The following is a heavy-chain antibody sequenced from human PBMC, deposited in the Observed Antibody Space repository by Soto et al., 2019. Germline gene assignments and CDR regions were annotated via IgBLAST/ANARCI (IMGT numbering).Heavy chain of an antibody. CDR1: GFNFSSYA. V-gene: IGHV3-23*01. D-gene: IGHD3-22*01. J-gene: IGHJ5*02. CDR2: ISGSGGST. CDR3: AKASNLPRYYYDSSGYYWFDP. Sequence: GSLRLSCAASGFNFSSYAMSWVRQAPGKGLEWVAAISGSGGSTYYADSVKGRFTISRDNSKNTLYLQMNSLRAEDTAVYYCAKASNLPRYYYDSSGYYWFDPWGQGTLVTVSS.